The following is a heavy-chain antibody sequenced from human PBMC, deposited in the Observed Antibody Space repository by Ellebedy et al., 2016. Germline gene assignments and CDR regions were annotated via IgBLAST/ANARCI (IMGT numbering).Heavy chain of an antibody. CDR3: ARRGRGSYDIDY. D-gene: IGHD1-26*01. J-gene: IGHJ4*02. CDR2: IDPSDSYT. Sequence: GESLKISXKGSGYSFTSYWISWVRQMPGKGLEWMGRIDPSDSYTNYSPSFQGHVTISADKSISTAYLQWSSLKASDTAMYYCARRGRGSYDIDYWGQGTLVTVSS. V-gene: IGHV5-10-1*01. CDR1: GYSFTSYW.